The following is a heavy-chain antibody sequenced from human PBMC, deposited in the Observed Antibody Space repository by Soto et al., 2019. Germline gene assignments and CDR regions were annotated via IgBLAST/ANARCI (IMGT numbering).Heavy chain of an antibody. V-gene: IGHV3-74*01. Sequence: HPGGSLRLSCAASGFTLSSYWMNWVRQPPGKGLVWVSRINSDGSSTSYADSVKGRFTISRDNAKNTLYLQMNSLRAEDTAVYYCARDLNERGYSGYDFWGQGRLVTVSS. CDR1: GFTLSSYW. D-gene: IGHD5-12*01. CDR3: ARDLNERGYSGYDF. J-gene: IGHJ4*02. CDR2: INSDGSST.